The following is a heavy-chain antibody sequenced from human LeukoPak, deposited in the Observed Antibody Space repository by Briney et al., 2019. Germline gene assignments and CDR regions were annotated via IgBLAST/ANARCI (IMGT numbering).Heavy chain of an antibody. CDR2: IKQDGSEK. CDR3: AREPGGGWYPYFDY. Sequence: GGSLRLSCAASGFTFSSYWMSWVRQAPGKGLEWVANIKQDGSEKYYVDSVKGRFTISRDNAKNSLYLQMNSLRAEDTAVYYCAREPGGGWYPYFDYWGQGTLVTVSS. D-gene: IGHD6-19*01. CDR1: GFTFSSYW. J-gene: IGHJ4*02. V-gene: IGHV3-7*01.